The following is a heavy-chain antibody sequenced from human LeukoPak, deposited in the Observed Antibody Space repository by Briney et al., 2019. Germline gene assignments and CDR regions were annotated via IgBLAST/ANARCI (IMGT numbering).Heavy chain of an antibody. CDR1: GFTFSSYA. CDR2: ISGSGGST. Sequence: PGGSLRLSCAASGFTFSSYAMSWVRQAPGKGLEWVSAISGSGGSTYYADSVKGRFTISRDNSKNTLYLQMNSLRAGDTAVYYCAKDGLAITMVRGEASPPWGQGTLVTVSS. D-gene: IGHD3-10*01. CDR3: AKDGLAITMVRGEASPP. J-gene: IGHJ5*02. V-gene: IGHV3-23*01.